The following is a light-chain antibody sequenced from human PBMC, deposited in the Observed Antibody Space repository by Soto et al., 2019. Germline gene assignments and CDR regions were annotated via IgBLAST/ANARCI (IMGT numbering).Light chain of an antibody. Sequence: DIQMTQSPSSLSASVGDRVTITCRASQSIRNYLNWYQQKPGKAPKLLIYAASTLQSGVPSRFSGSGSGTDFTLTIAGLQPEDSASYFCQQSITAPRTFGGGTKVEIK. J-gene: IGKJ4*01. CDR3: QQSITAPRT. V-gene: IGKV1-39*01. CDR1: QSIRNY. CDR2: AAS.